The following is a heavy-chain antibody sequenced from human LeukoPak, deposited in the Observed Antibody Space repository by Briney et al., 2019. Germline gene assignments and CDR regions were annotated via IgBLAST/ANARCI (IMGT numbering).Heavy chain of an antibody. D-gene: IGHD3-10*01. Sequence: GGSLRLSCAASGFNFTRFVMTWVRQAPGRGLECVSVIYTGGHRAYYSDSVRGRFTISRDDSKNMLYLQMNSLRAEDTAIYYCARVSGRILIWPQPFGDGLGVWGQGTTVTVSS. CDR1: GFNFTRFV. CDR2: IYTGGHRA. J-gene: IGHJ6*02. V-gene: IGHV3-23*03. CDR3: ARVSGRILIWPQPFGDGLGV.